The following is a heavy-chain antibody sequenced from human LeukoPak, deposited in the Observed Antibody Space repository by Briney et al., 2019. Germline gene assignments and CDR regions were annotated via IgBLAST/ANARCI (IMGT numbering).Heavy chain of an antibody. CDR2: ISSGSTYK. CDR1: GFTFNIYT. V-gene: IGHV3-21*01. Sequence: GGSLRFSCAASGFTFNIYTMNWVRQAPGKGLEWVSSISSGSTYKYYADSVKGRFTISRDNAKNSLYLQMNSLRADDTATYYCARGFNYAFDYWGQGTLVTVSS. CDR3: ARGFNYAFDY. J-gene: IGHJ4*02. D-gene: IGHD2-2*01.